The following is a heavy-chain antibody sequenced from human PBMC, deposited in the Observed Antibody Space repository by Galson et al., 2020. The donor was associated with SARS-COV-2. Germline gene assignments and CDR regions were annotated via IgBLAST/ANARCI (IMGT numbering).Heavy chain of an antibody. D-gene: IGHD3-3*01. Sequence: GESLKISCAAPGFIFSDYAMHWVRQAPGKGLEWVAVISYDGSNDYYANSVKGRFTISRDNSKNTLYLQMNSLRPEDTAVYYCARDHYDFWNGYYYVPGQWGQGTLVTVSS. CDR1: GFIFSDYA. CDR3: ARDHYDFWNGYYYVPGQ. CDR2: ISYDGSND. V-gene: IGHV3-30*04. J-gene: IGHJ4*02.